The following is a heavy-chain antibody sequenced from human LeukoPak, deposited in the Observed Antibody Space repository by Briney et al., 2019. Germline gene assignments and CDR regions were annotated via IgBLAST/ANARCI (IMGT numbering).Heavy chain of an antibody. CDR1: GLIFSSDE. CDR2: ISSSGATV. Sequence: GGSPRLSCAASGLIFSSDEMNWICQAPGKGLEWVSYISSSGATVYYADSVKGRFTISRDNAKNSLHLQMNSLRAEDTAVYYCARVGSTSPGDYWGQGTLVTVSS. D-gene: IGHD6-6*01. J-gene: IGHJ4*02. V-gene: IGHV3-48*03. CDR3: ARVGSTSPGDY.